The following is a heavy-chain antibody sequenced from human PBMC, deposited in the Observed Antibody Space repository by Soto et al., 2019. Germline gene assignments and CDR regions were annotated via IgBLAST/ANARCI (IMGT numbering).Heavy chain of an antibody. CDR3: ARQTGLGATNY. CDR1: GFTFSNFW. CDR2: INTDGSVT. D-gene: IGHD1-26*01. J-gene: IGHJ4*02. V-gene: IGHV3-74*01. Sequence: GGSLRLSCAGSGFTFSNFWMHWVRQAPGKGLVWVARINTDGSVTSYADSVKGRFTISRDNAKSTLYLQMNSLREEDSAMYYCARQTGLGATNYWGQGTLVTVSS.